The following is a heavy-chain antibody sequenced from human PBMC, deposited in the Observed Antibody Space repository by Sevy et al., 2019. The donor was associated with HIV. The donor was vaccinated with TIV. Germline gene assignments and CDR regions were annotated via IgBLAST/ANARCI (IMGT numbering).Heavy chain of an antibody. CDR1: GGSITSLY. J-gene: IGHJ4*02. D-gene: IGHD1-26*01. V-gene: IGHV4-59*08. CDR3: AGENAWGRGHS. CDR2: IYYNGHI. Sequence: SETLSLTCTVSGGSITSLYWNWIRHPPGKGLEWIANIYYNGHINYNPSLKSRVTLSLDTSKNQFSLRLSSVTAADTAMYYCAGENAWGRGHSWGQGTLVTVSS.